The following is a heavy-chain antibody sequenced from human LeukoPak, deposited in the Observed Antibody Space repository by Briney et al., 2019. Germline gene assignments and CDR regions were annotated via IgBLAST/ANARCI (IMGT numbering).Heavy chain of an antibody. Sequence: GGSLRLSCAASGFSFSSYVMHWVRQAPGKGLEWVAVILYDGSNKYYADSVKGRSTISRDNSKNTLYLQMNSLRVEDTAVYFCAKDKGREGDYWGQGTLVAVSS. CDR1: GFSFSSYV. V-gene: IGHV3-30-3*01. J-gene: IGHJ4*02. CDR3: AKDKGREGDY. CDR2: ILYDGSNK.